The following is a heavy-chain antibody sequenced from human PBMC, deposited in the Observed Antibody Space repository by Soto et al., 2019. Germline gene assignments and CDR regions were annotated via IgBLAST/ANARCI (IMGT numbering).Heavy chain of an antibody. CDR1: GGSFSGYY. J-gene: IGHJ5*02. V-gene: IGHV4-34*01. CDR3: ARGTNIAGPPQNWFDP. CDR2: INHSGST. Sequence: SETMSLTCAVYGGSFSGYYWSWIRQHPGKGLEWIGEINHSGSTNYNPSLKSRVTISVDTSKNQFSLKLSSVTAADTAVYYCARGTNIAGPPQNWFDPWGQGTLVTVSS. D-gene: IGHD6-13*01.